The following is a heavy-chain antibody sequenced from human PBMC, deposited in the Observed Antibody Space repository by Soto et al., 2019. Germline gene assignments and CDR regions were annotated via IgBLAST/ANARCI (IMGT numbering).Heavy chain of an antibody. V-gene: IGHV3-33*01. D-gene: IGHD3-10*01. CDR2: IWSDGSNK. CDR1: GFTFSTYG. CDR3: ARATDFGSGGTDF. J-gene: IGHJ4*02. Sequence: QVQLVESGGGVVQPGRSLRLSCVASGFTFSTYGMHWVRRAPGKGLEVRQAPGKGLEWVGVIWSDGSNKFYADSMKGRFTISRDNSKNTLYLQMNSLRAEDTAVYYCARATDFGSGGTDFWGQGTLVTVSS.